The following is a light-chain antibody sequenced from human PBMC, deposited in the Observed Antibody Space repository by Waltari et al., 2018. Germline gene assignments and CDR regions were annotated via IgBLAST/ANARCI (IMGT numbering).Light chain of an antibody. J-gene: IGKJ2*01. CDR3: QQSYSTLYT. Sequence: IVMTQSPLSLPVTPGEAASISCRASQSLLDRNGYNYLDWYLQKPGQSPQLLIYLGSTRASGVPDRFSGSGSGTDFTLTISSLQPEDFATYYCQQSYSTLYTFGQGTKLEIK. CDR2: LGS. CDR1: QSLLDRNGYNY. V-gene: IGKV2-28*01.